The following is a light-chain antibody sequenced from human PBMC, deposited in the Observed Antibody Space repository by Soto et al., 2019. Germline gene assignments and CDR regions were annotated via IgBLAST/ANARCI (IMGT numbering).Light chain of an antibody. CDR2: DAS. J-gene: IGKJ5*01. CDR1: QSVISD. CDR3: QQRSNWPPIT. V-gene: IGKV3-11*01. Sequence: EIVLTQSPGTLSLSPGERGTLSCRAIQSVISDYVAWYQQKPGQAPRLLIYDASNRATGIPARFSGSGSGTDFTLTISSLEPEDFAVYYCQQRSNWPPITFGQGTRLEIK.